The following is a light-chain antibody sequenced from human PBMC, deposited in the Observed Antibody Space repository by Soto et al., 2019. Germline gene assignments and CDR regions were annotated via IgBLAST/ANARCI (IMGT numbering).Light chain of an antibody. Sequence: AIQMTQSPSSLSASVGDRVTISCRASQGVGDDLGWYQQRPGKAPKVLIYAASTLQHGVPSRFSGSGSGTYFTRTISSLQPDDSATYYCLQDHDYPHTFGQGTKVEV. J-gene: IGKJ1*01. CDR3: LQDHDYPHT. CDR2: AAS. V-gene: IGKV1-6*01. CDR1: QGVGDD.